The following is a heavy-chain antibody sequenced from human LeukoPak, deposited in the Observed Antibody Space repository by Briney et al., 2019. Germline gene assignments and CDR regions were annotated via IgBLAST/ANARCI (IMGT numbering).Heavy chain of an antibody. V-gene: IGHV3-23*01. D-gene: IGHD4-17*01. Sequence: GGSLRLSCAASGFTFSSYAMSWVRQAPGKGLEWVSAIGGSGGSTYYADSVKGRFTISRDNSKNTLYLQMNSLRAEDTAVFYCAKGTVTTVTHLDYWGQGTLVTVSS. CDR1: GFTFSSYA. J-gene: IGHJ4*02. CDR2: IGGSGGST. CDR3: AKGTVTTVTHLDY.